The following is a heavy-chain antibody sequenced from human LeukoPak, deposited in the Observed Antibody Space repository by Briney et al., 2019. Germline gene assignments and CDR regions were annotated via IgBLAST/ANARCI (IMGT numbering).Heavy chain of an antibody. CDR1: GFTFSSYG. D-gene: IGHD2-2*01. J-gene: IGHJ4*02. V-gene: IGHV3-23*01. CDR2: ISGSGGST. CDR3: AKAHRYCSSTSCRNFDY. Sequence: PGGSLRLSCAASGFTFSSYGMSWVRQAPGKGLEWVSAISGSGGSTYYADSVKGRFTISRDNSKNTLYLQTNSLRAEDTAVYYCAKAHRYCSSTSCRNFDYWGQGTLVTVSS.